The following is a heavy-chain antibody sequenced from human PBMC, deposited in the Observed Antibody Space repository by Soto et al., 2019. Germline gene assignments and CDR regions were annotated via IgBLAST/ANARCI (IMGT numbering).Heavy chain of an antibody. Sequence: EVQLVESGGGLVKPGGSLRLSCAASGFTFSNAWMSWVRQAPGKGLEWVGRIKSKTDGGTTDYAAPVKGRFTISRDDSKNTLYLQMNSLKTEDTAVYYCTTGRLFGDLEDVWGQGTTVTVSS. J-gene: IGHJ6*02. D-gene: IGHD3-10*02. V-gene: IGHV3-15*01. CDR3: TTGRLFGDLEDV. CDR1: GFTFSNAW. CDR2: IKSKTDGGTT.